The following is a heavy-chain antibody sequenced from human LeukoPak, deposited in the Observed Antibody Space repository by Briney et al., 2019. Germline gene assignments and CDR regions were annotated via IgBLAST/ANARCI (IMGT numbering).Heavy chain of an antibody. Sequence: PSQTLSLTCTVSGGSISRGGYYWSRIRQPAGKGLEWIGQIYTSGSTNYNPSLKSRVTMSVDTSTNQVSLKLSSVTAADTAIYYCASEFSVWGQGTLVTVSS. D-gene: IGHD5/OR15-5a*01. CDR3: ASEFSV. V-gene: IGHV4-61*09. CDR2: IYTSGST. CDR1: GGSISRGGYY. J-gene: IGHJ4*02.